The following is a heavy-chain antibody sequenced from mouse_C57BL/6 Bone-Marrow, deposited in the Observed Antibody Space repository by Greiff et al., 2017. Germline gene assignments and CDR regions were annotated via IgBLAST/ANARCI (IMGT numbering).Heavy chain of an antibody. J-gene: IGHJ3*01. Sequence: VQLQQSGAELVMPGASVKLSCKASGYTFTSYWMHWVKQRPGQGLEWIGEIDPSDSYTNYNQKFKGKSTLTVEKSSSTAYMQLSSLTSEDSAVYYCAREANWDPAWFAYWGQGTLVTVSA. D-gene: IGHD4-1*01. CDR3: AREANWDPAWFAY. V-gene: IGHV1-69*01. CDR2: IDPSDSYT. CDR1: GYTFTSYW.